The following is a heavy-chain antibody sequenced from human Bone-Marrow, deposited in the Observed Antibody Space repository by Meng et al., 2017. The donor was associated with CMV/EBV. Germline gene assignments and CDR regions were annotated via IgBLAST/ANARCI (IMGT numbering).Heavy chain of an antibody. J-gene: IGHJ3*02. CDR3: ARADSTIFGVVIIRDGAFDI. CDR1: VFTFSSYS. V-gene: IGHV3-21*01. CDR2: ISSSSSYI. D-gene: IGHD3-3*01. Sequence: GGSLRLSCAASVFTFSSYSMNWVRQAPGKGLEWVSSISSSSSYIYYADSVKGRFTISRDNAKNSLYLQMNSLRAEDTAVYYCARADSTIFGVVIIRDGAFDIWGQGTMVTVSS.